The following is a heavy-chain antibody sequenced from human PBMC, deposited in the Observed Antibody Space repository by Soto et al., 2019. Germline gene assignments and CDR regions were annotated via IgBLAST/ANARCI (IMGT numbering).Heavy chain of an antibody. D-gene: IGHD2-15*01. Sequence: AGTWSLTSTVSVGSIISYYWSWIRQPPGKGLEWIGYMYYGGRTNYNPSLKSRVTISVDTSKMQVSLKLSSVTAADTAVYFCARGTPSPLIVRSSRGPWFDPWGQGTLVIVSS. CDR1: VGSIISYY. CDR3: ARGTPSPLIVRSSRGPWFDP. J-gene: IGHJ5*02. V-gene: IGHV4-59*08. CDR2: MYYGGRT.